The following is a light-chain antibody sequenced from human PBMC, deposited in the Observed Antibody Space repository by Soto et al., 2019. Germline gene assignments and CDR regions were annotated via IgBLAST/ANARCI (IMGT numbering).Light chain of an antibody. J-gene: IGKJ1*01. CDR2: KAS. Sequence: DIQMTQSPSTLSGSVGDGVTITCRASQTISSWLAWYQQKPGKAPKLLIYKASTLQGGVPSRFSGSGSGTEFTLTISSLHPDDFATFYCQQYVSSPWTFGQGTKVDI. V-gene: IGKV1-5*03. CDR3: QQYVSSPWT. CDR1: QTISSW.